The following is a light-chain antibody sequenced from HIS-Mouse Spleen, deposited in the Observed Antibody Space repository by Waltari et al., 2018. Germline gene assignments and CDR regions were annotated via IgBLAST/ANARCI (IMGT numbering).Light chain of an antibody. CDR3: QQYGSSPTWT. J-gene: IGKJ1*01. CDR2: GAS. CDR1: QSVSSSY. V-gene: IGKV3-20*01. Sequence: EIVLTQSPGTLSLSPGERATLSCRASQSVSSSYLAWYQQKPGQAPRRRIYGASSRSTGIPDRFSGSGSGTDFTLTISRLEPEDFAVYYCQQYGSSPTWTFGQGTKVEIK.